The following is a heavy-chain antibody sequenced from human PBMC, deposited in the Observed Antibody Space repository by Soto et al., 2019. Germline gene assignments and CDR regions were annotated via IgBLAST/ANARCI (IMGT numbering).Heavy chain of an antibody. CDR2: IWNDGSNE. V-gene: IGHV3-33*01. D-gene: IGHD3-22*01. J-gene: IGHJ4*02. CDR3: ARDQTDSGGYSDS. CDR1: GFTFSRYG. Sequence: GGSLRLFCEASGFTFSRYGMHWVRQAPGKGLEWVAIIWNDGSNEYYADSVKGRFTISRDNSKNTLYLQVSNLRAEDTAVYFCARDQTDSGGYSDSWGQGPLVTVSS.